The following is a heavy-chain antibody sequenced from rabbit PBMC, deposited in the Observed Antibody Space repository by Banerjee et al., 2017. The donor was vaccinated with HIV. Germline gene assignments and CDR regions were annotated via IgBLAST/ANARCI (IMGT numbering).Heavy chain of an antibody. V-gene: IGHV1S45*01. CDR3: ARDLAAVTGWNFGL. J-gene: IGHJ4*01. CDR2: LDTGSSGRT. Sequence: QEQLVEYGGDLVQPEGSLTLTCKASGLDSSSSYWICWVRQAPGKGLEWIACLDTGSSGRTYYASWAKGRFTISKTASTTVTLQMTSLTVADTATYFCARDLAAVTGWNFGLWGPGTLVTVS. D-gene: IGHD7-1*01. CDR1: GLDSSSSYW.